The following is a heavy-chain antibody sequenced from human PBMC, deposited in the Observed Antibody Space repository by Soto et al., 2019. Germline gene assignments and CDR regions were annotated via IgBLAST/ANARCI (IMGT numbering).Heavy chain of an antibody. D-gene: IGHD6-13*01. V-gene: IGHV1-69*01. CDR1: GGTLSSYA. CDR3: ARYSAAAEVWYYYYGMDV. J-gene: IGHJ6*02. Sequence: QVQLVQYGAEVKKPGYSVKVSCKASGGTLSSYAISWVRQAPGQGLEWMGGLIPIFGTANYAKKFQGRVTITADESTSTAYMELSSLRSEDTAVYYCARYSAAAEVWYYYYGMDVWGQGTTVTVSS. CDR2: LIPIFGTA.